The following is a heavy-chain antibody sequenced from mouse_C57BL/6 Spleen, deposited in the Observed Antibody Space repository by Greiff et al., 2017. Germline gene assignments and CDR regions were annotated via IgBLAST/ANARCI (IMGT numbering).Heavy chain of an antibody. D-gene: IGHD2-3*01. J-gene: IGHJ3*01. CDR3: ACYDGYYVGFAY. Sequence: ESGPGLVKPSQSLSLTCSVTGYSITSGYYWNWIRQFPGNKLEWMGYISYDGSNNYNPSLKNRISITRDTSKNQFFLKLNSVTTEDTATYYCACYDGYYVGFAYWGQGTLVTVSA. CDR2: ISYDGSN. CDR1: GYSITSGYY. V-gene: IGHV3-6*01.